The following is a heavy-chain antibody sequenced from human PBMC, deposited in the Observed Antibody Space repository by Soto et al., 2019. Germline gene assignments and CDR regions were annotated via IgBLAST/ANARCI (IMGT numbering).Heavy chain of an antibody. CDR3: ARLLSNWFDP. D-gene: IGHD2-15*01. CDR2: IYYSGST. J-gene: IGHJ5*02. V-gene: IGHV4-31*03. Sequence: PSETLSLTCTVSGGTISSGGYYWSWIRQHPGKGLEWIGYIYYSGSTYYNPSLKSRVTISVDTSKNQFSLKLSSVTAADTAVYYCARLLSNWFDPWGQGTLVTVSS. CDR1: GGTISSGGYY.